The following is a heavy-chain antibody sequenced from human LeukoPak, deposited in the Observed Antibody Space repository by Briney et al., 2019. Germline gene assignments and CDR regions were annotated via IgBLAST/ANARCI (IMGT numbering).Heavy chain of an antibody. D-gene: IGHD2-15*01. V-gene: IGHV3-66*01. CDR1: GFTVSSNY. J-gene: IGHJ3*02. Sequence: GGSLRLSCAASGFTVSSNYMSWVRQAPGKGLEWVSVIYSGGGTYYADSVKGRFTISRDNSKNTLYLQMNSLRAEDTAVYYCARDGGYCSGGSCYYAFDIWGQGTMVTVSS. CDR3: ARDGGYCSGGSCYYAFDI. CDR2: IYSGGGT.